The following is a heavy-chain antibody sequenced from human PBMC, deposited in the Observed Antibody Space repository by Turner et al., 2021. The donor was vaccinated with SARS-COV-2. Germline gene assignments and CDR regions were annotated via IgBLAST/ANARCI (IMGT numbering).Heavy chain of an antibody. V-gene: IGHV3-30-3*01. CDR1: GFTFSNYP. CDR2: ISYDGFNK. Sequence: QVQLVESGGGVVQPGRSLRLSCAASGFTFSNYPMHWVRQAPGKGLEWVAVISYDGFNKYYADSVKGRFTISRDNSKNTLYLQMNSLRAEDTAVYYCARDRDEYYDNTNWFDPWGQGTLVTVSS. D-gene: IGHD3-22*01. CDR3: ARDRDEYYDNTNWFDP. J-gene: IGHJ5*02.